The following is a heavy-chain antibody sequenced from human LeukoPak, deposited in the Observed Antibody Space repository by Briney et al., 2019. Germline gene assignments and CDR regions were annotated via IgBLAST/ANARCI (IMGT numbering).Heavy chain of an antibody. J-gene: IGHJ4*02. CDR2: IKPDGSEN. Sequence: QSGGSLRLSCAASGFTFSTYWMTWVRPVPGKRLGWVANIKPDGSENNYVDSVKGRFTISRDNAKNSLFLQMNSLRVEDTAAYYCARDMGASGLLDFWGQGTLVTVSS. D-gene: IGHD6-13*01. CDR1: GFTFSTYW. V-gene: IGHV3-7*01. CDR3: ARDMGASGLLDF.